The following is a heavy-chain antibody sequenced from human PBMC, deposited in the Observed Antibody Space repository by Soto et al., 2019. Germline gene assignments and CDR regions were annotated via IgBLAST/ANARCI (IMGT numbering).Heavy chain of an antibody. Sequence: GGSLRLSCAASGFTFSNAWMSWVRQAPGKGLEWVGRIKSKTDGGTTDYAAPVKGRFTISRDDSKNTLYLQMNSLKTEDTAVYYCTTSWHDYGDQQYYYYMDVWGKGTTVTVSS. CDR3: TTSWHDYGDQQYYYYMDV. V-gene: IGHV3-15*01. CDR1: GFTFSNAW. D-gene: IGHD4-17*01. CDR2: IKSKTDGGTT. J-gene: IGHJ6*03.